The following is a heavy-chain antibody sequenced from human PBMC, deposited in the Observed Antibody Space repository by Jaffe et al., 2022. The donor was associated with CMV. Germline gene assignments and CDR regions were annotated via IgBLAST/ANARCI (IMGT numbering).Heavy chain of an antibody. CDR2: INPNTGRT. J-gene: IGHJ6*03. CDR3: VREGAGRAGSLTVGLWEGYYMDV. Sequence: QVQLVQSGAELKKPGASVKVSCEASGYTFTDYYIHWVRQTPGQGLEWMGWINPNTGRTKYAQMSLDWVTMTSDTSISTAYMELSRLRPDDTAIYYCVREGAGRAGSLTVGLWEGYYMDVWGTGTPLIVSS. CDR1: GYTFTDYY. V-gene: IGHV1-2*04. D-gene: IGHD1-26*01.